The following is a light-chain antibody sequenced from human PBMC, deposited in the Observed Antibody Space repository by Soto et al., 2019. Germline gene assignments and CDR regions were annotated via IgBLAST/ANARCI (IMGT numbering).Light chain of an antibody. CDR2: EVS. V-gene: IGLV2-18*02. J-gene: IGLJ1*01. CDR3: SSYTSSSTYV. Sequence: QSALTQPPSVSGSRGQSVTISCTGTSSDVGNYNRVSWYQQPPGTAPKVIIYEVSNRPSGVPDRFSGSKSGNTASLTISGLQAEDEADYYCSSYTSSSTYVFGTGTKVTVL. CDR1: SSDVGNYNR.